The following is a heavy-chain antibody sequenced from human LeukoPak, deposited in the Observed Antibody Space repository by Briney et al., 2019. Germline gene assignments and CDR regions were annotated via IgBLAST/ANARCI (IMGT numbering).Heavy chain of an antibody. CDR2: MYTSGST. J-gene: IGHJ4*02. Sequence: SETLSLTCTVSGGSIGGYYWNWIRQPAGKGLEYIGRMYTSGSTNYNPSLRSRVTISVDMSKNQLSLKLSSVTAADTAVYYCACPDYSSSPFDYGGQGILVTVS. V-gene: IGHV4-4*07. CDR3: ACPDYSSSPFDY. CDR1: GGSIGGYY. D-gene: IGHD6-6*01.